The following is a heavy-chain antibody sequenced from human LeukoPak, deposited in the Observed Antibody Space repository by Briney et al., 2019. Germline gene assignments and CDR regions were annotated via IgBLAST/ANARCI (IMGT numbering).Heavy chain of an antibody. CDR1: GGSVSSGNYY. J-gene: IGHJ5*02. V-gene: IGHV4-61*02. Sequence: PSETLSLTCSVSGGSVSSGNYYWGWIRQPAGKGLEWIGRIHTSGSTTYNPSLESRVTISLDKAKNQFSLKLNSVTATDTAVYYCARHSMRYNWFDPWGQGTLVTVSS. CDR3: ARHSMRYNWFDP. D-gene: IGHD2/OR15-2a*01. CDR2: IHTSGST.